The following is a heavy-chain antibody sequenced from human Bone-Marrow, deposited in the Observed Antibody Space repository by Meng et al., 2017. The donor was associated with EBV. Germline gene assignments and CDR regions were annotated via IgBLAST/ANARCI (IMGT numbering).Heavy chain of an antibody. J-gene: IGHJ4*02. D-gene: IGHD1-26*01. CDR3: AKDCFGARDY. CDR2: INEDGSVI. CDR1: GISAYW. Sequence: EAQVKEAGGGLVSPGGSLRLSCVGSGISAYWMHWVRQVPGKGLVWVSRINEDGSVINYADSVKGRFAISRDNAKNTVSLQMNSLRAEDTAVYYCAKDCFGARDYWGQGTLVTVSS. V-gene: IGHV3-74*01.